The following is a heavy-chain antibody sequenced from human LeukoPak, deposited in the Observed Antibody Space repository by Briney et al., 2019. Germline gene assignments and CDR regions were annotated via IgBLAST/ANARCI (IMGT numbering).Heavy chain of an antibody. CDR3: ARRGYSGFEGSWFDY. CDR1: GYNFTTYW. V-gene: IGHV5-51*01. D-gene: IGHD6-13*01. CDR2: IYPGDSDT. J-gene: IGHJ4*02. Sequence: GESLKISCKGFGYNFTTYWIGWVRQMPGKGLEWMGTIYPGDSDTRYRPSFQGQVTISVDKSISTAYVQWSSLKASDTAMYYCARRGYSGFEGSWFDYWGQGTLVTVPS.